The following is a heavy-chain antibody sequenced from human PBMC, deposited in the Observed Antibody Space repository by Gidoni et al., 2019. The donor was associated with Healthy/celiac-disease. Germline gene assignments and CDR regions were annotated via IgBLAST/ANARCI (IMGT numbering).Heavy chain of an antibody. Sequence: ETTDYAAPVKGRFTISRDDSKNTLYLQMNSLKTEDTAVYYCTTDLGAFDIWGQGTMVTVSS. J-gene: IGHJ3*02. CDR2: ETT. V-gene: IGHV3-15*01. CDR3: TTDLGAFDI.